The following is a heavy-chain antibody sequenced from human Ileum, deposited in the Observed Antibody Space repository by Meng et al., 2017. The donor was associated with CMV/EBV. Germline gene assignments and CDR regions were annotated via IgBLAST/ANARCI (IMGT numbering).Heavy chain of an antibody. CDR2: ISTYKGKT. Sequence: QVQLVQSGAEVKKPGASVKVSCKASGYSFTSYGISWVRQAPGQGLEWMGWISTYKGKTNYAQKFQGRVTMTTDTSTSTAYMELRSLRSDDTAVYYCARDSSRTTTFGVAIISWFDPWGQGTLVTVSS. CDR1: GYSFTSYG. J-gene: IGHJ5*02. D-gene: IGHD3-3*01. CDR3: ARDSSRTTTFGVAIISWFDP. V-gene: IGHV1-18*01.